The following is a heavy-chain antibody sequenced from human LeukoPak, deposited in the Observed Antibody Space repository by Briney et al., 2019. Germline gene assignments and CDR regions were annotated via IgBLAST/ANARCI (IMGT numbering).Heavy chain of an antibody. Sequence: ASVKVSCKASGYTFTNYYMHWVRQAPGQGLEWMGMINPGGGSTSYAQKFQGRVTVTRDTSTSTVYMELSSLRSEDTAVYFCARDPAGGTVTIFDYWGQGTPVTVSS. V-gene: IGHV1-46*01. CDR2: INPGGGST. J-gene: IGHJ4*02. CDR3: ARDPAGGTVTIFDY. D-gene: IGHD4-17*01. CDR1: GYTFTNYY.